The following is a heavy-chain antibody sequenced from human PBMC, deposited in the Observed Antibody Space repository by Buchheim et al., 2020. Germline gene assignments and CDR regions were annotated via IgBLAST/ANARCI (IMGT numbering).Heavy chain of an antibody. CDR1: GGSFSGYY. D-gene: IGHD2-2*01. CDR3: ARVYCSSTSCYLRYYYGMDV. J-gene: IGHJ6*02. Sequence: QVQLQQWGAGLLKPSETLSLTCAVYGGSFSGYYWSWIRQPPRKGLEWIGEINHSGSTNYNPSLKSRVTISVDTFKNQFSLKLSSVTAADTAVYYCARVYCSSTSCYLRYYYGMDVWGQGTT. V-gene: IGHV4-34*01. CDR2: INHSGST.